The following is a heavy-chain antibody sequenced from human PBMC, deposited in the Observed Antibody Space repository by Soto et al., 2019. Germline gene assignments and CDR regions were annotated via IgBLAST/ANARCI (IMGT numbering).Heavy chain of an antibody. J-gene: IGHJ6*02. CDR3: AKVYYGDYSYYYYGMDV. V-gene: IGHV3-23*01. CDR2: ISGSGDST. D-gene: IGHD4-17*01. Sequence: EVQVLESGGGLVQPGGSLRLSCAASGFTFSSYAMSWVRQAPGKGLEWVSAISGSGDSTRYADSVQGRFTISRDTSKHTLYLQMNSLRAEDTAVYYCAKVYYGDYSYYYYGMDVWGQGTTVTVSS. CDR1: GFTFSSYA.